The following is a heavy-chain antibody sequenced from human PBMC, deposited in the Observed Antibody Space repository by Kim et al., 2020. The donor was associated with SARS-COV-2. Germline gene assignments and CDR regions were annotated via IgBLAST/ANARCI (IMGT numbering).Heavy chain of an antibody. CDR3: AIDGDFYDSSESPRLNTPFDI. D-gene: IGHD3-22*01. CDR1: GFTFRKYA. CDR2: LSGSGDNT. Sequence: GGSLRLSCVGSGFTFRKYAMSWVRQAPGKGLEWVSGLSGSGDNTYYGDSVKGRFTISRDNSTNTVYLQMNSLSAEDTAIYYCAIDGDFYDSSESPRLNTPFDIWGQGTMVTVSP. J-gene: IGHJ3*02. V-gene: IGHV3-23*01.